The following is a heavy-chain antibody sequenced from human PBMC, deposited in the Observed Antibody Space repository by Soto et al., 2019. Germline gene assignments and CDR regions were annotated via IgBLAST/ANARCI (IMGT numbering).Heavy chain of an antibody. CDR2: ITGGSGST. D-gene: IGHD3-3*01. Sequence: GGSLRLSCAASGFTLTSYAVSWVRQAPGKGLEWISTITGGSGSTYYADSVKGRFTTSRDNSKNTLYLQMNSLRAEDTAVYYCAKDFGPDYYAFDIWGQGTMVTVSS. J-gene: IGHJ3*02. CDR3: AKDFGPDYYAFDI. V-gene: IGHV3-23*01. CDR1: GFTLTSYA.